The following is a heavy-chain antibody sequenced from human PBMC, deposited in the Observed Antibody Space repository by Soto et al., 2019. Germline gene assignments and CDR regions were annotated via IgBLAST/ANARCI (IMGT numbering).Heavy chain of an antibody. Sequence: SGKVSCKASGGTFSSYAISWVRQAPGQGLEWMGGIIPIFGTANYAQRFQGRVTITADESTSTAYMVLSSLRSEDTAAYYCARSKMGQYERSPGLRLALDLRGQGTTGT. CDR2: IIPIFGTA. V-gene: IGHV1-69*13. J-gene: IGHJ3*01. CDR3: ARSKMGQYERSPGLRLALDL. D-gene: IGHD3-16*01. CDR1: GGTFSSYA.